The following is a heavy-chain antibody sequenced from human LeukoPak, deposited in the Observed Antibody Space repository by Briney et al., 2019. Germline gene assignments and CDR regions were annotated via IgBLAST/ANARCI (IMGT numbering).Heavy chain of an antibody. V-gene: IGHV1-2*02. Sequence: SVKVSCKASGYTFTGYYMHWVRQAPGQGLEWMGWINPHSGSTDHAQKFQGRVTMTRDTSISTAYMELSRLRSDDTAVYYCARDMDSGPDFFDYWGLGTLVTVSS. D-gene: IGHD1-26*01. CDR1: GYTFTGYY. J-gene: IGHJ4*02. CDR2: INPHSGST. CDR3: ARDMDSGPDFFDY.